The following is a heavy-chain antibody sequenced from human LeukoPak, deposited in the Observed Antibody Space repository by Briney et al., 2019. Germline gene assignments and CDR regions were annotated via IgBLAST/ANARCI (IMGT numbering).Heavy chain of an antibody. J-gene: IGHJ4*02. CDR2: ISGGTT. CDR1: GFTISTYG. D-gene: IGHD3-10*01. Sequence: GGSLRLSCAASGFTISTYGMSWVRQAPGKGLEWVSSISGGTTYYADSVKGRFTISRDNSKNTVSLQMNSLRAEDTAVYYCAKSVCHSGNYWGQGTLVTVSS. CDR3: AKSVCHSGNY. V-gene: IGHV3-23*01.